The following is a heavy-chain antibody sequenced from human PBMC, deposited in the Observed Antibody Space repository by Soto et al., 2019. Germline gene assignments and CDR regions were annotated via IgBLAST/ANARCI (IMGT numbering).Heavy chain of an antibody. J-gene: IGHJ3*02. CDR2: IWYDGSNK. Sequence: QVQLVESGGGVVQPGRSLRLSCAASGFTFSSYGMHWVRQAPGKGLEWVAVIWYDGSNKYYADSVKGRVTISRDNSKNTRYLQMNSLRAEDTAVYYCVFGIAAAPDAFDIWGQGTMVTVSS. V-gene: IGHV3-33*01. D-gene: IGHD6-13*01. CDR1: GFTFSSYG. CDR3: VFGIAAAPDAFDI.